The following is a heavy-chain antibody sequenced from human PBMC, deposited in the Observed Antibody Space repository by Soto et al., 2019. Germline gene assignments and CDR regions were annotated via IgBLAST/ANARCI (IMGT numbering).Heavy chain of an antibody. CDR1: GGTFSSYA. CDR2: IIPIFGTA. CDR3: ARDKSSGLSHYYYGMDV. J-gene: IGHJ6*02. D-gene: IGHD6-19*01. Sequence: SVKVSCKASGGTFSSYAISWVRQAPGQGLEWMGGIIPIFGTANYAQKFQGRVTITADESTSTAYMELSSLRSEDTAVYYCARDKSSGLSHYYYGMDVWGQGTTVT. V-gene: IGHV1-69*13.